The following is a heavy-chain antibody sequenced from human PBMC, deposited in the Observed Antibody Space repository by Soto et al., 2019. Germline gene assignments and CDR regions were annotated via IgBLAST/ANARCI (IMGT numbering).Heavy chain of an antibody. CDR3: ARGVLH. CDR2: IYSNGGT. J-gene: IGHJ4*01. Sequence: SETLSLTCTVSGDSIGTYNWGWIRQPPGKRLEWIGYIYSNGGTSYNPALKSRVTISADTSTKQFSLILNSVTAADTAVYYCARGVLHWGQGTLVTVSS. CDR1: GDSIGTYN. V-gene: IGHV4-59*12.